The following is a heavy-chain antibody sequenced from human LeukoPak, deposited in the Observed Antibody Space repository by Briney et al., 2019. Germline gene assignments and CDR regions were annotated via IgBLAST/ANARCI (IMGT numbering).Heavy chain of an antibody. Sequence: PSETLSLTCNVSGGSISGYHWSWIRQPPGKGLEWLGYIYYSGSSNYNPSHKSRVTMSADTSKNQFSLKLSSVTAADTAVYYCARVPRSYYYYYYMDVWGKGTTVTVSS. V-gene: IGHV4-59*01. CDR2: IYYSGSS. CDR1: GGSISGYH. CDR3: ARVPRSYYYYYYMDV. J-gene: IGHJ6*03.